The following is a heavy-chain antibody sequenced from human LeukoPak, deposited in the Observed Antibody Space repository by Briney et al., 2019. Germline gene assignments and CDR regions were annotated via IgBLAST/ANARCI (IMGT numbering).Heavy chain of an antibody. CDR2: IYSGDSDI. CDR1: GYSFPSYW. D-gene: IGHD3-10*01. CDR3: ASSEGVYYYAS. Sequence: GESLKISCKGSGYSFPSYWIGWVRQMPGKGLEWMGIIYSGDSDIRYSPSFQGQVTISADKSISTAYLQWSSLKASDTAIYYCASSEGVYYYASWGQGTLVTVSS. V-gene: IGHV5-51*01. J-gene: IGHJ5*02.